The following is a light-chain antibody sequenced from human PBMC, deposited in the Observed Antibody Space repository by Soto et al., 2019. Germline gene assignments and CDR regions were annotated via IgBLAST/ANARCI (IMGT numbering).Light chain of an antibody. Sequence: AIQLTQSPSSLSASVGDRVTISCRASQGIRNALGSYQQKPGKPPKVLIYGASSFQSGVPTRSGGGGAGTDFTLAISRLQPEDSATYCCLQDINYPWTFGQGTKVDIK. V-gene: IGKV1-6*01. CDR3: LQDINYPWT. CDR1: QGIRNA. CDR2: GAS. J-gene: IGKJ1*01.